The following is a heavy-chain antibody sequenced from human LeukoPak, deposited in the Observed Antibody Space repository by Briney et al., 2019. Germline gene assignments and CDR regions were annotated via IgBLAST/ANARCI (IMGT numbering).Heavy chain of an antibody. CDR1: GFTFSSYG. J-gene: IGHJ3*02. V-gene: IGHV3-30*02. D-gene: IGHD3-22*01. CDR2: IRYDGSNK. Sequence: GGSLRLSCAASGFTFSSYGMHWVRQAPGKGLEWVAFIRYDGSNKYYADSVKGRFTISRDNSKNTLYLQMNSLRAEDTAVYYCAKDYYYDSSGLNAFDIWGQGTMVTVSS. CDR3: AKDYYYDSSGLNAFDI.